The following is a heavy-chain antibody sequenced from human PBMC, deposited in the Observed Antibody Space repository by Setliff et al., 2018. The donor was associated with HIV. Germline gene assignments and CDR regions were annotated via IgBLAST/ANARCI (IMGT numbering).Heavy chain of an antibody. CDR2: VYYSGST. V-gene: IGHV4-59*05. Sequence: SETLSLTCVISGGSMGSHYWSWIRQSPGKGLEWITTVYYSGSTYYNPSLQSRLTISADTSKNQFSLKLRSVTAADTAVYYCAKLLPAADMAREIDSWGQGTLVTVS. J-gene: IGHJ4*02. CDR3: AKLLPAADMAREIDS. CDR1: GGSMGSHY. D-gene: IGHD2-2*01.